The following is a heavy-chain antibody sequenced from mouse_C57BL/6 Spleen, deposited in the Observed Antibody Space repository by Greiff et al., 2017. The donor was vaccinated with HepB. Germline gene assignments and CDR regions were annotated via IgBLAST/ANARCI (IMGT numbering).Heavy chain of an antibody. D-gene: IGHD2-4*01. CDR1: GYTFTSYW. V-gene: IGHV1-53*01. CDR2: IYPSNGCT. J-gene: IGHJ2*01. CDR3: ARWDYDEGYFDY. Sequence: QVQLQQPGTELVKPGASVKLSCKASGYTFTSYWMHWVKQRPGQGLEWIGNIYPSNGCTNYNEKFKSKATLTVDKSTSTAYMQLSSLTSEDSAVYYWARWDYDEGYFDYWGKGTTLTVSS.